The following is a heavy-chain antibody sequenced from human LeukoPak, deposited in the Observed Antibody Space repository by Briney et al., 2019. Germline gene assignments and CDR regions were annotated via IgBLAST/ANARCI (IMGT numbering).Heavy chain of an antibody. CDR2: INPNSGGT. Sequence: GASVKVSCKASGYTFTGYYMHWVRQAPGQGLEWMGRINPNSGGTNYAQKFQGRVTMTRDTSTSTAYMELSRLRSDDTAVYYCARASRTAVARNDAFDIWGQGTMVTVSS. CDR1: GYTFTGYY. V-gene: IGHV1-2*06. CDR3: ARASRTAVARNDAFDI. J-gene: IGHJ3*02. D-gene: IGHD6-19*01.